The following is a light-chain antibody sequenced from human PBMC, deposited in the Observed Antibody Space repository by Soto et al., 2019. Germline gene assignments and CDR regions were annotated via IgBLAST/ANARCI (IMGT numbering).Light chain of an antibody. V-gene: IGLV2-14*01. CDR2: DVS. Sequence: QSALTQSASVSGSPGQSITISCTGTSSDIGAYNYVSWYQQHPGKAPKVMIHDVSNRPSGVSSRFPGSKSGNTASLTISGLQAEDEADYYCSSYTSSNTPYVFGTGTKVTVL. CDR3: SSYTSSNTPYV. CDR1: SSDIGAYNY. J-gene: IGLJ1*01.